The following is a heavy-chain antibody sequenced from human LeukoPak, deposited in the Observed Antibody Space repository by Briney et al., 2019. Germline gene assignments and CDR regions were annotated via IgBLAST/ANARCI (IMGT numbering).Heavy chain of an antibody. J-gene: IGHJ4*02. CDR1: GFTFSDYW. CDR2: INTDGGST. V-gene: IGHV3-74*01. Sequence: AGGSLRLSCAASGFTFSDYWMHWVRQAPGKGLVWVSRINTDGGSTTYADSVKGRFTISRDNAKNTLYLQMNSLRAEDTAVYYCAIGNYALGWGQGTLVTVSS. D-gene: IGHD3-16*01. CDR3: AIGNYALG.